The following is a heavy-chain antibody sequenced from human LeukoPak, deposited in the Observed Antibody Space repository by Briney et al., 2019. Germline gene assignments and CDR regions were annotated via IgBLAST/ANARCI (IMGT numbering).Heavy chain of an antibody. CDR2: IRYDGSNK. Sequence: GGSLGLSCAASGFTFSSYGMHWVRQAPGKGLEWVAFIRYDGSNKYYADSVKGRFTISRDNSKNTLYLQMNSLRAEDTAVYYCAKDCYGSGSYYENFDYWGQGTLVTVSS. CDR1: GFTFSSYG. J-gene: IGHJ4*02. V-gene: IGHV3-30*02. CDR3: AKDCYGSGSYYENFDY. D-gene: IGHD3-10*01.